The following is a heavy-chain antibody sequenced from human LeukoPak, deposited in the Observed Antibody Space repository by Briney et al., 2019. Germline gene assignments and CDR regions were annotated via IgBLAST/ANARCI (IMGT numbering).Heavy chain of an antibody. CDR1: GYTFTCYY. V-gene: IGHV1-46*01. J-gene: IGHJ6*03. CDR3: ARGPSITMVRGGQWYYYMDV. D-gene: IGHD3-10*01. CDR2: INPSGGST. Sequence: ASVKVSCKASGYTFTCYYMHWVRQAPGQGLEWMGLINPSGGSTNYAQKFQGRVTMTRDTSTSTVYMELSSLRSEDTAVYYCARGPSITMVRGGQWYYYMDVWGKGTTVTISS.